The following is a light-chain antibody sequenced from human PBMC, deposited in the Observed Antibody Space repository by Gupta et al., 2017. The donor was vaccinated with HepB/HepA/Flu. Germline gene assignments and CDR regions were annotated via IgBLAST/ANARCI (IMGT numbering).Light chain of an antibody. Sequence: VLTQSPGPLSLSPGDRATLSCRASQSVSSNYLAWYQQKPGQAHRPLIYGASSRATGIPDRFSGSGSGTDFTLTISRLEPEDLAVYYCQQYGSAPSTFGQGTRLEMK. J-gene: IGKJ5*01. CDR3: QQYGSAPST. CDR2: GAS. V-gene: IGKV3-20*01. CDR1: QSVSSNY.